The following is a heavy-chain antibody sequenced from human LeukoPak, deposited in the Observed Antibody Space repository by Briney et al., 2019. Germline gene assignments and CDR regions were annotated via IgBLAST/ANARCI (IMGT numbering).Heavy chain of an antibody. CDR2: IDSSGRRI. D-gene: IGHD5-12*01. CDR3: ARNSCYKDFDS. J-gene: IGHJ4*02. Sequence: GGSLRLSCAASGFTFSSYEMNCVRQAPGKGLEWLSYIDSSGRRIYYADSVKGRFTISRDNARNSVYLQMNSLRAEETAVYFCARNSCYKDFDSWGQGTLVTVSS. CDR1: GFTFSSYE. V-gene: IGHV3-48*03.